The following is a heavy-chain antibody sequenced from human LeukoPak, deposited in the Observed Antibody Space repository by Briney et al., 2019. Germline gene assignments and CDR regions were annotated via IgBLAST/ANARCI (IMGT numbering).Heavy chain of an antibody. V-gene: IGHV3-30*04. J-gene: IGHJ4*02. D-gene: IGHD1-26*01. CDR1: KFTFSTYT. Sequence: GGSLRLSCAASKFTFSTYTLHWVRQAPGKGLKWVAVISHDGSKKYYADSVKGRFTISRDNSKSTLYLQMNSLRAEDTAVYYCAKIGSYSVLGAYYFDSWGQGTLVTVSS. CDR2: ISHDGSKK. CDR3: AKIGSYSVLGAYYFDS.